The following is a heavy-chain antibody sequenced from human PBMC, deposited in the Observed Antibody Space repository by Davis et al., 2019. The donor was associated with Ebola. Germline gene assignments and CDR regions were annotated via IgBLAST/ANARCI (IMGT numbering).Heavy chain of an antibody. Sequence: ASVKVSCKAYGYTFTSYDISWVRQVSGQGLEWMGWISPGNGNSDYAQKFQGRLTLTRDTSTGTAYMELSGLRSEDTGIYYCARSSYTGYVTEWGLGTLVTVSS. CDR1: GYTFTSYD. V-gene: IGHV1-8*01. CDR2: ISPGNGNS. J-gene: IGHJ4*02. D-gene: IGHD2-2*03. CDR3: ARSSYTGYVTE.